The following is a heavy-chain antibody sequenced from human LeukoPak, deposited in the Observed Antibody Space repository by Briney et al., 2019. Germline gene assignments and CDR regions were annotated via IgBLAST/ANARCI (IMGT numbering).Heavy chain of an antibody. D-gene: IGHD6-13*01. CDR2: ISSSSSYI. Sequence: GGSLRLSCAASGFTFSSYSMNWVRQAPGKGLEWVSSISSSSSYIYYADSVKGRFTISRDNAKNSLYLQMNSLGAEDTAVYYCARAYSSSWHVDFDYWGQGTLVTVSS. CDR3: ARAYSSSWHVDFDY. J-gene: IGHJ4*02. V-gene: IGHV3-21*01. CDR1: GFTFSSYS.